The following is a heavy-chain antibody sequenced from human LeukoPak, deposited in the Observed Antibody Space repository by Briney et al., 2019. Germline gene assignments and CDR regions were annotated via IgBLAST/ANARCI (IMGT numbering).Heavy chain of an antibody. CDR3: ARLPMAMGVFDN. J-gene: IGHJ4*02. CDR2: IYYSGST. V-gene: IGHV4-39*01. CDR1: GGSFSGYF. D-gene: IGHD3-10*01. Sequence: SETLSLTCTVYGGSFSGYFWSWIRQPPGKEPEWIGSIYYSGSTYHNPSLNTRITISVDTSKNQITRTLSTLTAADTAVYYCARLPMAMGVFDNWGQGTLVTVSS.